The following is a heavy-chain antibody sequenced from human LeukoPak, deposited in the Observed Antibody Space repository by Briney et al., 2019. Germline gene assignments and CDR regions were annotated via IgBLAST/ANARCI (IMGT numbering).Heavy chain of an antibody. CDR2: IYHSGST. Sequence: SETLSLTCTVSGYSISSGYYWGWIRQPPGKGLEWIGSIYHSGSTYYNPSLKSRVTVSVDTSKNQFSLKLSSVTAADTAVYYCARDLDFGVVTGYFGYWGQGTLVTVSS. J-gene: IGHJ4*02. CDR1: GYSISSGYY. V-gene: IGHV4-38-2*02. D-gene: IGHD3-3*01. CDR3: ARDLDFGVVTGYFGY.